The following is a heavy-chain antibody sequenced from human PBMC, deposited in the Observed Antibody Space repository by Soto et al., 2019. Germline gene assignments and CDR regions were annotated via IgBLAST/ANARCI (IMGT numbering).Heavy chain of an antibody. CDR1: GGTFSSYT. D-gene: IGHD3-10*01. J-gene: IGHJ4*02. Sequence: QVQLVQSGAAVKKPGSSVKVSCKASGGTFSSYTISWVRQAPGQGLEWMGRIIPILGIANYAQKFQGRVTITADKSTSTAYMELSSLRSEDTAVYYCASASWGTYYYGSGCDYWGQGTLVTVSS. CDR2: IIPILGIA. V-gene: IGHV1-69*02. CDR3: ASASWGTYYYGSGCDY.